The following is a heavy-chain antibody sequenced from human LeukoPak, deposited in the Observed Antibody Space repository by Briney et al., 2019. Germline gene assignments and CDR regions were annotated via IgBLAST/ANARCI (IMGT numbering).Heavy chain of an antibody. Sequence: VASVKVSCKASGGTFSSYAISWVRQAPGQGLEWMGWINPNSGGTNYAQKFQGWVTMTRDTSISTAYMELSRLRSDDTAVYYCARIGWGTYGMDVWGQGTTVTVSS. CDR3: ARIGWGTYGMDV. CDR2: INPNSGGT. V-gene: IGHV1-2*04. J-gene: IGHJ6*02. D-gene: IGHD3-16*01. CDR1: GGTFSSYA.